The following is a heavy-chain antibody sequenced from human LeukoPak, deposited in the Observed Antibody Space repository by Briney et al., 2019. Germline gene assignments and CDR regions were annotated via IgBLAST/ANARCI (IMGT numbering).Heavy chain of an antibody. J-gene: IGHJ6*03. D-gene: IGHD5-12*01. CDR2: IDDSGRT. CDR3: ARGPASGYGYMDV. Sequence: SETLSLTCTVSGDSIGRYYWNWIRQPPGKGPEWIGYIDDSGRTNYNPSLKSRVTISVDTSKNQFSLKLSSVTAADTAVYYCARGPASGYGYMDVWGKGTTVTISS. CDR1: GDSIGRYY. V-gene: IGHV4-59*01.